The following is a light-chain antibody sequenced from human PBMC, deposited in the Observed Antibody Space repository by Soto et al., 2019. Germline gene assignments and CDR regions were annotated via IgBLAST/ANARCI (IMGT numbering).Light chain of an antibody. CDR1: QSVLYSSNNKNY. CDR3: QQYYSTPVT. CDR2: WAS. J-gene: IGKJ3*01. V-gene: IGKV4-1*01. Sequence: DIVMTQSPDSLAVSLGERATINCKSSQSVLYSSNNKNYLAWYQQKPGQHPKLLIYWASTRESGVPDRFSGSGSGTDVTLPISSRQAEDVALYYCQQYYSTPVTFGHGTKVDLK.